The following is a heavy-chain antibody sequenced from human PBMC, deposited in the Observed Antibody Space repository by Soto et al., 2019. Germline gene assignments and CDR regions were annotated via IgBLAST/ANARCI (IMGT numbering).Heavy chain of an antibody. Sequence: QVQLVQSGAEVKKPGSSVKVSCKASGGTFSSYTISWVRQAPGQGLEWMGRIIPILGIANYAQKFQGRVTITADKSTSTAYMELSSLRSEDTAVYYCARGPAYSSRWYEFGYWGQGTLVTGSS. CDR3: ARGPAYSSRWYEFGY. V-gene: IGHV1-69*02. J-gene: IGHJ4*02. CDR1: GGTFSSYT. CDR2: IIPILGIA. D-gene: IGHD6-13*01.